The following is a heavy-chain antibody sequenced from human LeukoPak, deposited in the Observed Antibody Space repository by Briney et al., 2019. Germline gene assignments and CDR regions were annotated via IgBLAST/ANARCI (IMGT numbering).Heavy chain of an antibody. Sequence: GGSLRLSCAASGFTFSTYWMSWVRQAPGKGLEGVANIKEDGSEKYYVDSVKGRFTISRDNAKNSLYLQMNSLRAEDTAVYYCARAYYDFWSALPDYWGQGTLVTVSS. CDR1: GFTFSTYW. J-gene: IGHJ4*02. D-gene: IGHD3-3*01. V-gene: IGHV3-7*04. CDR3: ARAYYDFWSALPDY. CDR2: IKEDGSEK.